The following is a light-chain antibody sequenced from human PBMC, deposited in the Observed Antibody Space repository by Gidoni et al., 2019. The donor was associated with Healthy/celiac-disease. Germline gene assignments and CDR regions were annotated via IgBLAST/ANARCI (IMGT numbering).Light chain of an antibody. CDR2: EVS. J-gene: IGLJ3*02. V-gene: IGLV2-14*01. CDR1: SSDVGGYNY. CDR3: SSYTSSSTLWV. Sequence: QSALTQPASVSGSPGQSITISCTGTSSDVGGYNYVSWYQQHPGKAPNLFIYEVSNRPSGVSNRFSGSKSGNTASLTISGLQAEDEADYYCSSYTSSSTLWVFGGGTKLTVL.